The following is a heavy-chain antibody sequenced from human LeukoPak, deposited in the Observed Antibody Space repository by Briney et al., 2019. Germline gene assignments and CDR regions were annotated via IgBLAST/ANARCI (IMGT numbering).Heavy chain of an antibody. Sequence: SETLSLTCTVSGGSISTYYYYWIRQPPGMGLEWIGSIYYSGSTNYNPSLKSRVTISVDTSKNQFSLRLSSVTAADTAVYYCARRRGDYGSGELDYWGQGTLVTVSS. CDR2: IYYSGST. J-gene: IGHJ4*02. CDR3: ARRRGDYGSGELDY. CDR1: GGSISTYY. D-gene: IGHD3-10*01. V-gene: IGHV4-59*08.